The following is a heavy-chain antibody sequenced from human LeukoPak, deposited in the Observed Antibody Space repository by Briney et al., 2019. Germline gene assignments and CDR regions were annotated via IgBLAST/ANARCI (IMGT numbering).Heavy chain of an antibody. CDR2: ISGSGGRT. CDR3: AEVGGDSITMFRRFGMDV. V-gene: IGHV3-23*01. J-gene: IGHJ6*02. Sequence: GGSLRLSCAASGFTFSSYAMSWVRQAPGKGPEWVSTISGSGGRTYYADSVKGRFTISRDNSKNTLYLQMNSLRAEDTALYFCAEVGGDSITMFRRFGMDVWGQGTTVTVSS. D-gene: IGHD3-10*01. CDR1: GFTFSSYA.